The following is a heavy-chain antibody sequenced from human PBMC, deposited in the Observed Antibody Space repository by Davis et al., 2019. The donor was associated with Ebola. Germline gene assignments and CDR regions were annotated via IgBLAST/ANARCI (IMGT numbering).Heavy chain of an antibody. V-gene: IGHV1-18*04. J-gene: IGHJ4*02. D-gene: IGHD6-19*01. Sequence: ASVKVSCKASGYTFTNYGITWVRQAPGQGLEWMGWINPHNGNTNYAQNVQGRVTMTTDTSTSTAYMELRSLRSDDTAVYYCARDRQWPDFDYWGQGTLVTVSS. CDR3: ARDRQWPDFDY. CDR2: INPHNGNT. CDR1: GYTFTNYG.